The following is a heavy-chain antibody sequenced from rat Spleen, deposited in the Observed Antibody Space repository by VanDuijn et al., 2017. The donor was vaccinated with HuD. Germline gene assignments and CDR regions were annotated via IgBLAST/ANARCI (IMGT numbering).Heavy chain of an antibody. CDR3: ARADIASVSTDGI. CDR2: ISPSGGST. Sequence: EVQLVESGGGAVQPGRSMKLSCAASGLSFSNYDMAWVRQAPTKGLEWVASISPSGGSTYYRDSVKGRFTISRDNAKSTLYLQMNSLQTGDTATYYCARADIASVSTDGIWGQGVMVTVSS. CDR1: GLSFSNYD. J-gene: IGHJ2*01. V-gene: IGHV5-25*01. D-gene: IGHD1-11*01.